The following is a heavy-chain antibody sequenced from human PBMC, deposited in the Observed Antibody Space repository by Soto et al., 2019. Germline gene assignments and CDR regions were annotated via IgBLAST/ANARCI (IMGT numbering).Heavy chain of an antibody. CDR1: GGTFSSYA. Sequence: QVQLVQSGAEVKKPGSSVKVSCKASGGTFSSYAISWVRQAPGQGREWMGGIIPIFGTANYAQKFQGRVTIAADESTSTAYMELSSLSSEDTAVYYCARGGAAMVTRGYDYWGQGTLVTVSS. D-gene: IGHD5-18*01. CDR3: ARGGAAMVTRGYDY. J-gene: IGHJ4*02. V-gene: IGHV1-69*01. CDR2: IIPIFGTA.